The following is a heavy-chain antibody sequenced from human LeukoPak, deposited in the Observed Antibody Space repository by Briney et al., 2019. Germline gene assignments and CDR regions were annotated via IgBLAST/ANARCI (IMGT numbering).Heavy chain of an antibody. CDR3: ARAPRITMVRGVIYWFDP. Sequence: ASVKVSCKASGYTFTSYDINWVRQATGQGLEWMGWMNPNSGNTGYAQKFQGRVTITRNTSISTACMELSSLRSEDAAVYYCARAPRITMVRGVIYWFDPWGQGTLVTVSS. CDR2: MNPNSGNT. D-gene: IGHD3-10*01. V-gene: IGHV1-8*03. CDR1: GYTFTSYD. J-gene: IGHJ5*02.